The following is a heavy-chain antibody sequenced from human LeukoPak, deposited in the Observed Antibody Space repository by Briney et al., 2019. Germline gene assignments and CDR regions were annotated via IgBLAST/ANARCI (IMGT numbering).Heavy chain of an antibody. V-gene: IGHV4-34*01. CDR1: GGSFSGYY. D-gene: IGHD5-18*01. Sequence: SETLSLTCAVYGGSFSGYYWSWLRQPPGKGLEWIGEINHSGSTNYNPSLKSRVTISVDTSKNQFSLKLSSVTAADTAVYYCARGLAIDPGQNNIQLWSLNPFDYWGQGTLVTVSS. CDR3: ARGLAIDPGQNNIQLWSLNPFDY. CDR2: INHSGST. J-gene: IGHJ4*02.